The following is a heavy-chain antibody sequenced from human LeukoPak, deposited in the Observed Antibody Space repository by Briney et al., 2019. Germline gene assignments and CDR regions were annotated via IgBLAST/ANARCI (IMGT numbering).Heavy chain of an antibody. CDR1: GFTFSSYG. Sequence: GGSLRLSCAASGFTFSSYGMHWVRQAPGKGLEWVAVISYDGSNKYYADSVKGRFTISRDNSKNTLYLQMNSLRAEDTAVYYCAKQTAPDVYSSSVDYWGQGTLVTVSS. CDR2: ISYDGSNK. CDR3: AKQTAPDVYSSSVDY. D-gene: IGHD6-13*01. J-gene: IGHJ4*02. V-gene: IGHV3-30*18.